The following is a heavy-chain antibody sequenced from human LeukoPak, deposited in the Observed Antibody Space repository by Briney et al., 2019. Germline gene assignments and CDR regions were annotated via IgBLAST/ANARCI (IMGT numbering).Heavy chain of an antibody. CDR3: ARDQMRYYYGSGSPQDYMDV. J-gene: IGHJ6*03. D-gene: IGHD3-10*01. Sequence: GASVKVSCKASGYTFTSYGISRVRQAPGQGLEWMGWISAYNGNTNYAQKLQGRVTMTTDTSTSTAYMELRSLRSDDTAVYYCARDQMRYYYGSGSPQDYMDVWGKGTTVTVSS. V-gene: IGHV1-18*01. CDR1: GYTFTSYG. CDR2: ISAYNGNT.